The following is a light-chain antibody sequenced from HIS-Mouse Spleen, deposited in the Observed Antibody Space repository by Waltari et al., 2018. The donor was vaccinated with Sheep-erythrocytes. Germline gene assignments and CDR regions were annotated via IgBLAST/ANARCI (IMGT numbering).Light chain of an antibody. CDR3: SSYAGSNNWV. CDR2: EVS. CDR1: SSDVGGYNY. Sequence: QSALTQPPSASGSPGQSVTIPCTGTSSDVGGYNYFSWYQQHPGKAPKLMIYEVSKRPSGVPDRFSGSKSGNTASLTVSGLQAGDEADYYCSSYAGSNNWVFGGGTKLTVL. J-gene: IGLJ3*02. V-gene: IGLV2-8*01.